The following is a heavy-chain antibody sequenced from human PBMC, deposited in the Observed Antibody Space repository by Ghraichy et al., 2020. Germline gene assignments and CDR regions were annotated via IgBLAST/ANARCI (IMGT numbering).Heavy chain of an antibody. CDR2: ILDRITTT. V-gene: IGHV3-23*01. J-gene: IGHJ4*02. Sequence: GVLRLSCAASGFTLTNYAMHWVRQAPGKGLEWVSVILDRITTTEYADSVKGRFTTSRDNSKNTLYLQMNSLGVEDTAVYYCAKEGELRRTNFDYWGQGTLVTVSS. CDR1: GFTLTNYA. D-gene: IGHD3-16*01. CDR3: AKEGELRRTNFDY.